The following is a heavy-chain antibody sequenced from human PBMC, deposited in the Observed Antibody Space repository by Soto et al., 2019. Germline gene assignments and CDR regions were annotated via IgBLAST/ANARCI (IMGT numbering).Heavy chain of an antibody. J-gene: IGHJ4*02. CDR3: TTDLVVVVAANIDY. D-gene: IGHD2-15*01. Sequence: GGSLRLSCAASGFTFSNAWMSWVRQAPGKGLEWVGRIKSKTDGGTTDYAAPVKGRFTISRDDSKNTLYLQMNSLKTEDTAVYYCTTDLVVVVAANIDYWGQGTLVTVSS. V-gene: IGHV3-15*01. CDR2: IKSKTDGGTT. CDR1: GFTFSNAW.